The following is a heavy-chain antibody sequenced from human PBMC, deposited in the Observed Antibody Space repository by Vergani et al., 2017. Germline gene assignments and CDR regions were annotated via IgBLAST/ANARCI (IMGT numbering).Heavy chain of an antibody. CDR2: ISGSGGST. J-gene: IGHJ4*02. D-gene: IGHD2-2*03. CDR1: GGSISSGGYY. V-gene: IGHV3-23*01. Sequence: VQLQESGPGLVKPSQTLSLTCTVSGGSISSGGYYWSWVRQAPGKGLEWVSAISGSGGSTYYADSVKGRFTISRDNSKNTLYLQMNSLRAEDTAVYYCAKDLDVASYFDYWGQGTLVTVSS. CDR3: AKDLDVASYFDY.